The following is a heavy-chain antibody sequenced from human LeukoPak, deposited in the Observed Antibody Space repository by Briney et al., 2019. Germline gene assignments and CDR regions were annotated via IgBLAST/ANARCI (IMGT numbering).Heavy chain of an antibody. CDR3: SRDFDTGYDSDYFDC. J-gene: IGHJ4*02. V-gene: IGHV1-2*02. Sequence: ASVKVSCKASGYTFTGYYMHWVRQAPGEGLEWMGWINPNSGVTNYAEKFQGRVTMTRDTSISKANMELRSPKTNDHAADYFSRDFDTGYDSDYFDCWGEGTLVSVCS. D-gene: IGHD5-12*01. CDR2: INPNSGVT. CDR1: GYTFTGYY.